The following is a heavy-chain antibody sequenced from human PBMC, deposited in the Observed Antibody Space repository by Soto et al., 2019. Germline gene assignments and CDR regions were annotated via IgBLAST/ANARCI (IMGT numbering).Heavy chain of an antibody. J-gene: IGHJ6*02. V-gene: IGHV3-30-3*01. D-gene: IGHD5-18*01. CDR2: ISHDGSNK. Sequence: QVQLVESGGGVVQPGRSLRLSCAASGFFFSSYTMHWVRQAQGKGLEWVAAISHDGSNKYYADSVKGRFTISRDNSKNTLYLKMNRLRAEETAVYYCARDRGGSGDSYKLYYYLYAMDVWGQGTTVTVSS. CDR1: GFFFSSYT. CDR3: ARDRGGSGDSYKLYYYLYAMDV.